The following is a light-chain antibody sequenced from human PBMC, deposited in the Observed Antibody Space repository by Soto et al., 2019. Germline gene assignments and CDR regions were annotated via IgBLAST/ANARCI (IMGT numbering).Light chain of an antibody. J-gene: IGLJ1*01. CDR3: CSYAGSNTFHYV. Sequence: QSALTQPASVSGSPGQSITISCTRTSSDVGSYNLVSWYQQHPGNAPKVMIYEVSKRTSGVANRFSGSKAGNTASLTISGLQAEDEADYYCCSYAGSNTFHYVFGTGTKLTVL. CDR1: SSDVGSYNL. V-gene: IGLV2-23*02. CDR2: EVS.